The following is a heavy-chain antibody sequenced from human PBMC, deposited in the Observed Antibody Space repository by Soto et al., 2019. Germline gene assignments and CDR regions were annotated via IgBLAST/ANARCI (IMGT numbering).Heavy chain of an antibody. J-gene: IGHJ5*02. CDR1: GYRFTSYW. D-gene: IGHD3-22*01. Sequence: GESLKISCRTSGYRFTSYWIAWVRQMPGKGLEWMGIIFPSDSDTRYSPSFQGQVTISADRSTSTVFLQWASLKASDTAVYFCARKDKSGYFNGFDPWGKCTRVTVS. V-gene: IGHV5-51*01. CDR3: ARKDKSGYFNGFDP. CDR2: IFPSDSDT.